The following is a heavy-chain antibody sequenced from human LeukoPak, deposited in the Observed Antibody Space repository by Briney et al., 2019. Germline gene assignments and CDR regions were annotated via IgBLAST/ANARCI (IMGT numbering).Heavy chain of an antibody. CDR2: ISYDGNNK. CDR3: ARDDYGVDV. CDR1: GFTFSNYN. Sequence: PGGSLRLSCAASGFTFSNYNMHWVRQTPGKGLEWVALISYDGNNKYHTGSVEGRFTISRDNSENTLYLQMNSLRPDDTAEYYCARDDYGVDVWGQGTTVTVSS. V-gene: IGHV3-30-3*01. J-gene: IGHJ6*02.